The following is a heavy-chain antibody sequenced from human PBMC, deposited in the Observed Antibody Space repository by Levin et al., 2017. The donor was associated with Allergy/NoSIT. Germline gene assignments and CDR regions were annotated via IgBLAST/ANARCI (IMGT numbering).Heavy chain of an antibody. J-gene: IGHJ4*02. CDR3: AKVRGAVPWGGFDS. V-gene: IGHV3-23*01. Sequence: GASVKVSCAASGFTFSNYAMSWVRQAPGKGLEWVSGISASGNNIYYADSVKGQFTISRDDSKNTLYLRMNNLLAEDTAVYYCAKVRGAVPWGGFDSWGQGTLVTVSS. D-gene: IGHD3-10*01. CDR2: ISASGNNI. CDR1: GFTFSNYA.